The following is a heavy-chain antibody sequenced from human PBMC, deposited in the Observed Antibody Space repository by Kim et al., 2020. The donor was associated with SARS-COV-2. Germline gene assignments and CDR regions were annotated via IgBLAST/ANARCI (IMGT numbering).Heavy chain of an antibody. D-gene: IGHD3-3*01. CDR3: VSDRSITVFVVASG. CDR1: GFAFSSYW. J-gene: IGHJ4*02. Sequence: GGSLRLSCAASGFAFSSYWMSWVRQAPEKGLEWVATIKQDGSEQYFVDSVKGRFTISRDNAKNSLYLQMNSLRDDDTAVYYCVSDRSITVFVVASGWGQGTLVTVSS. V-gene: IGHV3-7*01. CDR2: IKQDGSEQ.